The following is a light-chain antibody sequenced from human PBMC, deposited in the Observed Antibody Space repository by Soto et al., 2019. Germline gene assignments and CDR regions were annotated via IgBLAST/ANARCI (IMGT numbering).Light chain of an antibody. CDR3: YKYSSVPV. V-gene: IGKV1-27*01. CDR2: AAS. Sequence: IQMTQSPTSLSASVGDRVTITCRASQDIRNFVAWCQQKPGKAPKLLIYAASTLQSGVPSRFSGSGSGTDFTLTIISLQPEDVATYSYYKYSSVPVFGPGTKVEIK. CDR1: QDIRNF. J-gene: IGKJ3*01.